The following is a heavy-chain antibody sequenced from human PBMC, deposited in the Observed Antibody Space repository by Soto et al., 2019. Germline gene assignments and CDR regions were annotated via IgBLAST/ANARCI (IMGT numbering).Heavy chain of an antibody. D-gene: IGHD3-22*01. V-gene: IGHV4-39*01. J-gene: IGHJ5*02. CDR1: GGSISNSIYY. Sequence: PSETLSLTCTVSGGSISNSIYYWGWIRQPPGKGLEWIGNIYYSGSTYYSPSLKSRLTISVDTSKNQFSLKLSSVTAADTAVYYCARAYYDRSGYAVDPWGQGTLVTVSS. CDR2: IYYSGST. CDR3: ARAYYDRSGYAVDP.